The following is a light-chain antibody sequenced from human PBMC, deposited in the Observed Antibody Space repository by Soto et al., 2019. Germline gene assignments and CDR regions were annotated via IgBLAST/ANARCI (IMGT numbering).Light chain of an antibody. CDR1: SSDVGGYNY. V-gene: IGLV2-11*01. Sequence: QSALTQPRSVSGSPGQSVTISCTGTSSDVGGYNYVSWYQQHPGKAPKLMIYDVSKRPSGVSDRFSGSKSGNTASLTISGLQAEDEADYYCCSYAASYTWVFGGGTKLTVL. CDR3: CSYAASYTWV. J-gene: IGLJ3*02. CDR2: DVS.